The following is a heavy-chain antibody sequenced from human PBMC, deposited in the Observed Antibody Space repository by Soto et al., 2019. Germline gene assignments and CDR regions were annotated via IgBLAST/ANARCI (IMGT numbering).Heavy chain of an antibody. Sequence: QVQLQQWGAGLLKPSETLSLTCAVYGGSFSGYYWSWIRQPPGKGLEWIGEINHSGSTNYNPSLKSQVTILVDTSKNHFSPELSSVTAADTAVYYCARGLTPVTTGRYFDNWGQGTLVTVSS. CDR3: ARGLTPVTTGRYFDN. D-gene: IGHD4-17*01. CDR2: INHSGST. J-gene: IGHJ4*02. V-gene: IGHV4-34*02. CDR1: GGSFSGYY.